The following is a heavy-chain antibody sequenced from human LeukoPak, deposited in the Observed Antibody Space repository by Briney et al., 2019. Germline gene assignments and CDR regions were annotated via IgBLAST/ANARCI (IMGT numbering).Heavy chain of an antibody. Sequence: QSGGSLRLSCAASGFRFSSYWMTWVRQAPGKGLEWVANLNQDGSDKKYVVSVKGRFTISRDNAKNSLYLQMNSLRVEDTALYYCARDAYDYASESWGQGTLVTVSS. CDR2: LNQDGSDK. J-gene: IGHJ5*02. D-gene: IGHD4/OR15-4a*01. V-gene: IGHV3-7*01. CDR1: GFRFSSYW. CDR3: ARDAYDYASES.